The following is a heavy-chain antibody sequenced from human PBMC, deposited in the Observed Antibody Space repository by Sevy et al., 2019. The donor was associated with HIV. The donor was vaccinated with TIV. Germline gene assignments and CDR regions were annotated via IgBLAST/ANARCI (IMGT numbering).Heavy chain of an antibody. V-gene: IGHV1-18*01. CDR3: ARDGSFSLIVVGLDY. CDR1: GYTFTNYG. CDR2: SSAYNGNT. D-gene: IGHD3-22*01. Sequence: ASVKVSCKASGYTFTNYGITWVRQAPGQGLEWMGWSSAYNGNTEYAQSFQGRITMTTDTSTSKAYMELKSLRSDDTAVYYCARDGSFSLIVVGLDYWGQGTLVTVSS. J-gene: IGHJ4*02.